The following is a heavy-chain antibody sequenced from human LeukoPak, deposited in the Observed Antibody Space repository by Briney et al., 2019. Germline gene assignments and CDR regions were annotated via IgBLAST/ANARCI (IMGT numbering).Heavy chain of an antibody. V-gene: IGHV3-23*01. CDR3: ARDTAMGIYDY. CDR2: ISVNGSST. CDR1: GFTFSSYG. J-gene: IGHJ4*02. D-gene: IGHD5-18*01. Sequence: PGGSLRLSCAASGFTFSSYGMTWVRQAPGKGLDWVSTISVNGSSTYYAGSVKGRLTISRDNSKNTLFLQMSSLRAEDTAVYYCARDTAMGIYDYWGQGTLVTVSS.